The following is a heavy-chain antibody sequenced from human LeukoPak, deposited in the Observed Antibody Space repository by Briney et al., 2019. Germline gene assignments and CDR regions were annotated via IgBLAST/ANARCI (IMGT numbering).Heavy chain of an antibody. CDR2: ISYDGSNK. D-gene: IGHD6-19*01. V-gene: IGHV3-30*18. Sequence: GRSLRLSCAASGFTFSSYGMHWVRQAPGKGLEWVAVISYDGSNKYYADSVKGRFTISRDNSKNTLYLQMNSLRAEDTAVYYCAKGHGAAVAGAYYYVMDVWGKGTTVTVSS. CDR3: AKGHGAAVAGAYYYVMDV. CDR1: GFTFSSYG. J-gene: IGHJ6*04.